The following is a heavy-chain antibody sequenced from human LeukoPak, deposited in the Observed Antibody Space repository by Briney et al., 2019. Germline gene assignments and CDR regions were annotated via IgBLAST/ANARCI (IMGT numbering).Heavy chain of an antibody. CDR1: GYSFTSYW. CDR2: IYPGDSDT. Sequence: GEPLKISCKGSGYSFTSYWIGWVRQVPGKGLEWMGIIYPGDSDTRYSPSFQGQVTISADKSISTAYLQWSSLKASDTAMCYCARRAYSSGYKYYFDYWGQGTLVTVSS. V-gene: IGHV5-51*01. CDR3: ARRAYSSGYKYYFDY. D-gene: IGHD6-19*01. J-gene: IGHJ4*02.